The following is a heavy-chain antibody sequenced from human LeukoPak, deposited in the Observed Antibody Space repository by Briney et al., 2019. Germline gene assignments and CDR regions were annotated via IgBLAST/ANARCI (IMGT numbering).Heavy chain of an antibody. CDR2: ISGSGSST. CDR1: GFTFSSYG. CDR3: AKVGGDDFWSGYDY. V-gene: IGHV3-23*01. D-gene: IGHD3-3*01. Sequence: GGSLRLSCAASGFTFSSYGMSWVRQAPGKGLEWVSAISGSGSSTYYAASVKGRFTISRDNSKNSLYLQMNSLRAEDTALYYCAKVGGDDFWSGYDYWGQGTLVTVSS. J-gene: IGHJ4*02.